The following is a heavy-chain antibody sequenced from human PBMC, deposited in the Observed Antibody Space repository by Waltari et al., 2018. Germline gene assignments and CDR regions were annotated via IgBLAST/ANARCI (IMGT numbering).Heavy chain of an antibody. Sequence: QITLEESGPTLVKPTQTLTLTCTFSGFSLSTSGVGVGWIRQPPGKALEWLALIYWNDDKRYSPSLKSRLTITKDTSKNQVVLTMTNMDPVDTATYYCAHQYYYDSSSYYYWGGTDFDYWGQGTLVTVSS. CDR2: IYWNDDK. CDR3: AHQYYYDSSSYYYWGGTDFDY. J-gene: IGHJ4*02. D-gene: IGHD3-22*01. V-gene: IGHV2-5*01. CDR1: GFSLSTSGVG.